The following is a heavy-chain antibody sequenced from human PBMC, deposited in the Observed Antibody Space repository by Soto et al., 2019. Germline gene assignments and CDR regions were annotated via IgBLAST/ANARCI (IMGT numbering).Heavy chain of an antibody. Sequence: GGSLRLSCAAPGFTFSNHWMHWVRQAPGKGLVWVSHITNDGSSTVYADSVKGRFSISRDNAKNMVYLQMNSLRPEDTAVYYCVRGSGGLDSWGQGTVVTVSS. CDR3: VRGSGGLDS. CDR1: GFTFSNHW. J-gene: IGHJ4*02. V-gene: IGHV3-74*01. CDR2: ITNDGSST. D-gene: IGHD3-16*01.